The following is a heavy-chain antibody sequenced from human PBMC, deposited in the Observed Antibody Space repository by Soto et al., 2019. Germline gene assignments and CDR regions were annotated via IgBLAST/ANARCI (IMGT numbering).Heavy chain of an antibody. Sequence: QVQLVESGGGVVQPGRSLRLSCAASGFTFSSYAMHWVRQAPGKGLEWVAVISYDGSNKYYADSVKGRFTISRDNPKNTLYLQMNSLRAEDTAVYYCARGRRIQLWLVVHWGQGTLVTVSS. V-gene: IGHV3-30-3*01. CDR3: ARGRRIQLWLVVH. J-gene: IGHJ4*02. D-gene: IGHD5-18*01. CDR2: ISYDGSNK. CDR1: GFTFSSYA.